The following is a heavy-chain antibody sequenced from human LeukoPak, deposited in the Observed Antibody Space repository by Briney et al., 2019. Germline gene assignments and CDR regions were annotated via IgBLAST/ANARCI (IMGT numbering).Heavy chain of an antibody. Sequence: KPSETLSLTCTVSGGSISSYYWSWIRQPPGKGLEWIGYIYYSGSTNYNPSLKSRVTISVDTSKNQFSLKLSSVTAADTAVYYCARLAAQRVAASGWFDPWGQGTLVTVSS. J-gene: IGHJ5*02. V-gene: IGHV4-59*01. D-gene: IGHD6-19*01. CDR3: ARLAAQRVAASGWFDP. CDR2: IYYSGST. CDR1: GGSISSYY.